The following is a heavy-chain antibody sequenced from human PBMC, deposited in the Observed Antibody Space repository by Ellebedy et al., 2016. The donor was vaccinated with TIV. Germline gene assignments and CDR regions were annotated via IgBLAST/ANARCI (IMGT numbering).Heavy chain of an antibody. CDR1: GFPFNNYA. CDR2: ISHTGSRT. D-gene: IGHD6-19*01. V-gene: IGHV3-23*01. Sequence: GESLKIPCAASGFPFNNYAMSWVRQAPGKGLEWVSTISHTGSRTYYANPVEGRFILSRDNSKRTLYLQMNSLRAEDTAVYYCAKGRGGGSDSSAPRYYFDSWGLGTLVTVSS. CDR3: AKGRGGGSDSSAPRYYFDS. J-gene: IGHJ4*02.